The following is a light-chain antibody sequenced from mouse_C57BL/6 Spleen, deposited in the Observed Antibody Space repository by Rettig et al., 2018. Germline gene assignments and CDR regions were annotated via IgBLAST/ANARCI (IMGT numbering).Light chain of an antibody. J-gene: IGKJ5*01. CDR3: QQHNEYPLT. V-gene: IGKV16-104*01. Sequence: DVQITQSPSYLAASPGETITINCRASKSISKYLAWYQEKPGKTNKLLIYSGSTLQSGIPSRFSGSGSGTDFTLTLSSLEPEDFAMYYCQQHNEYPLTFGAGTKLELK. CDR1: KSISKY. CDR2: SGS.